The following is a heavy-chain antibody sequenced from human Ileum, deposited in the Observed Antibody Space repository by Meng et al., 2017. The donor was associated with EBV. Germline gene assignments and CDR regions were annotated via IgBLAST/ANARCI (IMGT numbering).Heavy chain of an antibody. CDR1: GASIGSSYW. J-gene: IGHJ4*02. V-gene: IGHV4-4*02. CDR2: IYHSGST. Sequence: QVQLQGSGPGLVNPSGALSLICAVSGASIGSSYWWTWVRQPPEKGLEWIGEIYHSGSTNYNPSLKSRLTLSVDKSKSQFSLELISVTAADTAVYYCARGRRFGSGRYALDYWGQGTLVTVSS. D-gene: IGHD3-10*01. CDR3: ARGRRFGSGRYALDY.